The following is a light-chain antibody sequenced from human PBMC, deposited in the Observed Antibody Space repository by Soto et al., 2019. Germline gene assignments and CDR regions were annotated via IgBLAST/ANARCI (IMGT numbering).Light chain of an antibody. CDR1: QSIGRW. Sequence: DIQMTQSPSTLSASVGDRVTITCRASQSIGRWLAWYQQKPGKAPKVLIYDASTLKSGVPSRFSGSGSGTDFTLTISSLQPDDFAIYYCQQYGSSGTFGQGTKVDIK. CDR3: QQYGSSGT. CDR2: DAS. J-gene: IGKJ1*01. V-gene: IGKV1-5*01.